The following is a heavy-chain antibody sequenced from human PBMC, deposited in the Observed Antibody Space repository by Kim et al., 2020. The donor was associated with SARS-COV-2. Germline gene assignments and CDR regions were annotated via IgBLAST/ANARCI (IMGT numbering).Heavy chain of an antibody. J-gene: IGHJ4*02. Sequence: SETLSLTCAVYGGSFSGYYWSLIRQPPGKGLEWIGEINHSGSTNYNPSLKSRVTISVDTSKNQFSLKLSSVTAADTAVYYCARARGRGYFDYWGQGTLVTVSS. CDR3: ARARGRGYFDY. CDR2: INHSGST. CDR1: GGSFSGYY. V-gene: IGHV4-34*01. D-gene: IGHD1-26*01.